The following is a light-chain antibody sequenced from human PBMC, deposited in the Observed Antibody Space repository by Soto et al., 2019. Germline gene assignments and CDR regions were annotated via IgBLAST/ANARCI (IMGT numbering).Light chain of an antibody. CDR3: SSYTSSSTRLV. V-gene: IGLV2-14*01. CDR1: SSDVGGYNY. Sequence: QSALTQPASVSGSPGQSITISCTGTSSDVGGYNYVSWYQQHPGKAPKLMIYDVSNRPSGVSNRFSGSKSGNTASLTISGLQAEDEADYYCSSYTSSSTRLVFGGWTKLTVL. CDR2: DVS. J-gene: IGLJ2*01.